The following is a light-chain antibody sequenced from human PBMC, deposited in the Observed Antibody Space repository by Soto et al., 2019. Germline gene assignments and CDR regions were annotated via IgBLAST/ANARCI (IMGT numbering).Light chain of an antibody. CDR3: FAYVGSRPVG. J-gene: IGLJ3*02. Sequence: QSALTQPASVSGSPEQSITISCTGTSSDVRAYNLVSWYQQHPGKAPRLIIYEDSKRPSGISHRFSGSKSDNTASLTISGLRAEDEANYHCFAYVGSRPVGFGGGTK. V-gene: IGLV2-23*01. CDR2: EDS. CDR1: SSDVRAYNL.